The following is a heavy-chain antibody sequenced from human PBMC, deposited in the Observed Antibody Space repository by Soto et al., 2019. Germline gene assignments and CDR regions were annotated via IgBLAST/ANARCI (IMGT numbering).Heavy chain of an antibody. CDR2: INHSGST. Sequence: SETLSLTCAVYGGSFSGYYWSWIRQPPGKGLEWIGEINHSGSTNYNPSLKSRVTISVDTSKNQFSLKLSSVTAADTAVYYCARATMVRGVPTWGQGTMVTVSS. CDR1: GGSFSGYY. V-gene: IGHV4-34*01. D-gene: IGHD3-10*01. J-gene: IGHJ3*01. CDR3: ARATMVRGVPT.